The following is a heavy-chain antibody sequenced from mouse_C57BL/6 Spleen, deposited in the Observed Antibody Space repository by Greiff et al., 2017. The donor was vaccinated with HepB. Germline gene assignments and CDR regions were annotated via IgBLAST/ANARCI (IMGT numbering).Heavy chain of an antibody. D-gene: IGHD3-2*02. CDR2: INPNNGGT. Sequence: EVQLQQSGPELVKPGASVKIPCKASGYTFTDYNMDWVKQSHGKSLEWIGDINPNNGGTIYNQKFKGKATLTVDKSSSTAYMELRSLTSEDTAVYYCAREDSAGLAYWGQGTLVTVSA. CDR1: GYTFTDYN. CDR3: AREDSAGLAY. V-gene: IGHV1-18*01. J-gene: IGHJ3*01.